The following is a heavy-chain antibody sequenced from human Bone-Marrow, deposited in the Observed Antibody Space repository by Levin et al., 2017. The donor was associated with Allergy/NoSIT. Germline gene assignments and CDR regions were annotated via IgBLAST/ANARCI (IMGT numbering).Heavy chain of an antibody. CDR2: ISYDGNNK. J-gene: IGHJ4*02. CDR3: AKGGDRSDYGDYLCRS. CDR1: GFTFRSYG. D-gene: IGHD4-17*01. V-gene: IGHV3-30*18. Sequence: GGSLRLSCAASGFTFRSYGMHWVRQAPGKGLEWVAVISYDGNNKYYADSVKGRFTISRDNSKNTLSLQINSVRAEDTAVYYCAKGGDRSDYGDYLCRSWGQGILVTVSS.